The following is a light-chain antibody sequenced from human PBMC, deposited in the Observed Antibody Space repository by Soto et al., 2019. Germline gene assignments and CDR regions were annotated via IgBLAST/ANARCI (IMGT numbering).Light chain of an antibody. CDR2: KLS. J-gene: IGKJ2*01. Sequence: DVVMTQTPLSSPVTLGQSASISCRSSQSLVHSDGNTYLNWLHQRPGQPQILLIDKLSNRFSGVPDRFSGSVAGRDFTLKISRVEAEDVGIYYCMQATHYRPYTFGQGTKLEIQ. CDR1: QSLVHSDGNTY. V-gene: IGKV2-24*01. CDR3: MQATHYRPYT.